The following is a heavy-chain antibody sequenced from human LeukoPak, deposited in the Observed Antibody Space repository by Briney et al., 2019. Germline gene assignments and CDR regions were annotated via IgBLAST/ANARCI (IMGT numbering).Heavy chain of an antibody. CDR3: ARGGSGWYFDY. CDR2: VYTVDSDT. Sequence: GESLRISCKGSGYSFTNYWIGWVRQMPGKGLEYMGIVYTVDSDTKYSQSFQGQVTISVDKSIKTAYLQWTSLTASDTAMYYCARGGSGWYFDYWGHGSLVTVS. D-gene: IGHD6-19*01. V-gene: IGHV5-51*01. J-gene: IGHJ4*01. CDR1: GYSFTNYW.